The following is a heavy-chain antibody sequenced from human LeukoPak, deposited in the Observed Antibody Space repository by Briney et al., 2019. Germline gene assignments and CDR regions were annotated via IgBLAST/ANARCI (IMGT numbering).Heavy chain of an antibody. CDR1: GGSNTTHY. J-gene: IGHJ4*02. D-gene: IGHD5-24*01. V-gene: IGHV4-59*11. CDR3: ARFRDGYRAPD. CDR2: IYNSGSS. Sequence: SETLSLTCTVSGGSNTTHYWTWIRQPPGKGLEWIGYIYNSGSSNTNPSLKSRVTISVDTSKNQFSLKLTPVTAADTAVYYCARFRDGYRAPDWGQGTLVTVSS.